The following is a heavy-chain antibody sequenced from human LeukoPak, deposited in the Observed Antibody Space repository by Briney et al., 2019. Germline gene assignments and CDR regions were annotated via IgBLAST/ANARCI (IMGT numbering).Heavy chain of an antibody. CDR3: ASDRDNWNYDYYYGMDV. CDR2: ISYDGSNE. Sequence: GGSLRLSCAASGFTFSSYAMHWVRQAPGKGLEWVAVISYDGSNEYYADSVKGRFTISRDNSKNTLYLQMNSLRAEDTAVYYCASDRDNWNYDYYYGMDVWGQGTTVTVSS. CDR1: GFTFSSYA. V-gene: IGHV3-30*04. D-gene: IGHD1-20*01. J-gene: IGHJ6*02.